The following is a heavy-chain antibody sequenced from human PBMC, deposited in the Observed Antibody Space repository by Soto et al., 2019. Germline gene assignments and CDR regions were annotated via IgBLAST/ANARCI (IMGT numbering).Heavy chain of an antibody. CDR1: GFTFSSFA. V-gene: IGHV3-33*01. D-gene: IGHD1-7*01. Sequence: QVQLVESGGGVVQPGTSLRLSCAPSGFTFSSFAMHWVRQAPGKGLEWVAAIYYDGSNKYYADSVKGRFTISRDNSKNTLYLQMNSLRAEDTAVYYCARNLNSFDYWGQGTLVTVSS. CDR3: ARNLNSFDY. CDR2: IYYDGSNK. J-gene: IGHJ4*02.